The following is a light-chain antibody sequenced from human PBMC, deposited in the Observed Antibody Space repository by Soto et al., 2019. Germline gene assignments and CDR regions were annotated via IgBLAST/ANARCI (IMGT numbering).Light chain of an antibody. V-gene: IGKV3-20*01. CDR2: GAS. CDR3: QQYDSSTWT. Sequence: EIVLTQSPGTLSLSPGERATLSCRASQSVSSSFLAWYQQKPGQAPRLLIYGASTRATGIPDRFSGSGSGTEFTLTISRLEPEDFAVYYCQQYDSSTWTFGQGTKVEIK. J-gene: IGKJ1*01. CDR1: QSVSSSF.